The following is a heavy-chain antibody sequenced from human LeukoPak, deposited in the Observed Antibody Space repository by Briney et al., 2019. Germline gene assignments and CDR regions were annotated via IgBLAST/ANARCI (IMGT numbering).Heavy chain of an antibody. D-gene: IGHD1-1*01. CDR2: ISSSSSYI. J-gene: IGHJ4*02. Sequence: GGSLRLSCAASGFTFSSYSMNWVRQAPGKGLEWVSSISSSSSYIYYADSVKGRFTISRDNAKNSLYLQMNSLRAEDTAVYYCAKRLERQRYYFDYWGQGTLVTVSS. CDR3: AKRLERQRYYFDY. V-gene: IGHV3-21*01. CDR1: GFTFSSYS.